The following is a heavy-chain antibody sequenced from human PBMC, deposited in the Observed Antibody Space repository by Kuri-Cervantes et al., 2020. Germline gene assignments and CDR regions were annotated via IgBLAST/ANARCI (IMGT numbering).Heavy chain of an antibody. CDR3: ARHYVDSYYFDY. V-gene: IGHV4-34*01. D-gene: IGHD3-16*01. Sequence: GSLRLSCAVYGGSFSGYYWSWIRQPPGKGLEWIGEINHSGSTNYNPSLKSRVTISVDTSKNQFSLKLSSVTAADTAVYYCARHYVDSYYFDYRGQGTLVTDSS. CDR1: GGSFSGYY. J-gene: IGHJ4*02. CDR2: INHSGST.